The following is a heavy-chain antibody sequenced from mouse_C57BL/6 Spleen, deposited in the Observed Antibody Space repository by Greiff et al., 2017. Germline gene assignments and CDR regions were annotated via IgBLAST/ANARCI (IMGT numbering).Heavy chain of an antibody. CDR2: IRNKANGYTT. V-gene: IGHV7-3*01. J-gene: IGHJ4*01. CDR3: ASSFFMWYDGWGYAMDY. CDR1: GFTFTDYY. Sequence: EVKVVESGGGLVQPGGSLSLSCAASGFTFTDYYMSWVRQPPGKALEWLGFIRNKANGYTTEYSASVKGRFTISRENSQSILYLQMNALRAEDSATYYCASSFFMWYDGWGYAMDYWGQGTSVTVSS. D-gene: IGHD2-14*01.